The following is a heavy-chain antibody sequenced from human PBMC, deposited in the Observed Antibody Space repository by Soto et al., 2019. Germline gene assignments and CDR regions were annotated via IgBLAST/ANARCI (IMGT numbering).Heavy chain of an antibody. J-gene: IGHJ3*02. V-gene: IGHV3-23*01. D-gene: IGHD2-15*01. CDR2: ISDSSGRT. Sequence: VGSLRLSCAASGFTFGHYHMNWFRQAPGKGLEWVSAISDSSGRTYYADSVKGRFTVSRDNSKNTLYLQMNSLRAEETAVYYCAKAQYCRGGSCYAWGDAFDILGQGTMVNVS. CDR3: AKAQYCRGGSCYAWGDAFDI. CDR1: GFTFGHYH.